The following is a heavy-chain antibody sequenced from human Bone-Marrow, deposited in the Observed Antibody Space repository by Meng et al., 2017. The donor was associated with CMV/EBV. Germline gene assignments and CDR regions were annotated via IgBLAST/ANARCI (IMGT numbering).Heavy chain of an antibody. J-gene: IGHJ4*02. D-gene: IGHD3-9*01. CDR3: ARCPYNTGYYSYFDY. V-gene: IGHV3-30*03. Sequence: SAVSFSNYGMRWVRQAPGKGLEWVAVITFDRSIKYYADYVKGRFTISRDKSKNTLYLQMNSLRAEDTAVYYCARCPYNTGYYSYFDYWGQGTLVTVSS. CDR2: ITFDRSIK. CDR1: AVSFSNYG.